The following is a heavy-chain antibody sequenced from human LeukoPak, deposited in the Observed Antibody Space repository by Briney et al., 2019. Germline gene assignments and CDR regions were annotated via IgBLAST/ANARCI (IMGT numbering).Heavy chain of an antibody. CDR3: ARDAYYDSSCYYYDY. V-gene: IGHV3-48*02. Sequence: PGGSLKLSCAASGFTFSSYSMNWVRQAPGKGLEWVSYISSSSSTIYYADSVKGRFTISRDNAKNSLYLRMNSLRDEDTAVYYCARDAYYDSSCYYYDYCGPGTLFTVSS. CDR1: GFTFSSYS. D-gene: IGHD3-22*01. J-gene: IGHJ4*02. CDR2: ISSSSSTI.